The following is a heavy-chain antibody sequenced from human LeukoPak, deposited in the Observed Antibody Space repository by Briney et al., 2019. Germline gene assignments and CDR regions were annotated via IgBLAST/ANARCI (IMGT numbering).Heavy chain of an antibody. CDR2: ISSSGSTI. V-gene: IGHV3-48*03. J-gene: IGHJ4*02. D-gene: IGHD1-26*01. CDR3: AKGLSGSYVGGFDY. Sequence: GGSLRLSCAASGFTFSSYEMNWVRQAPGKGLEWASYISSSGSTIYYADSVKGRFTISRDNSKNTLYLQMNSLRAEDTAVYYCAKGLSGSYVGGFDYWGQGTLVTVPS. CDR1: GFTFSSYE.